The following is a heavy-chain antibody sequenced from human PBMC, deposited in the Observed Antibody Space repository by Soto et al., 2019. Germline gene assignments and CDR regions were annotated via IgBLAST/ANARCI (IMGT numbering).Heavy chain of an antibody. CDR2: ISGSGGST. D-gene: IGHD3-3*01. CDR3: AKDIPEQDFGVVIGIFDY. J-gene: IGHJ4*02. CDR1: GFTFSSYA. Sequence: GGSLRLSCAASGFTFSSYAMSWVRQAPGKGLEWVSAISGSGGSTYYADSVKGRFTISRDNSKNTLYLQMNSLRAEDTAVYYCAKDIPEQDFGVVIGIFDYWGQGTLVTVSS. V-gene: IGHV3-23*01.